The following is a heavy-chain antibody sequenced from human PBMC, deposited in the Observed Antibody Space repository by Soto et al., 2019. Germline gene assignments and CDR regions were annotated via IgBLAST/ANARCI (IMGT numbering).Heavy chain of an antibody. CDR1: GFTFSSYS. J-gene: IGHJ6*03. CDR3: AREVLLWFGELSGAGAMDV. Sequence: VQLVESGGGLVQPGGSLRLSCAASGFTFSSYSMNWVRQAPGKGLEWVSYISSSSSTIYYADSVKGRFTISRDNAKNSLYLQMNSLRAEDTAVYYCAREVLLWFGELSGAGAMDVWGKGTTVTVSS. D-gene: IGHD3-10*01. CDR2: ISSSSSTI. V-gene: IGHV3-48*01.